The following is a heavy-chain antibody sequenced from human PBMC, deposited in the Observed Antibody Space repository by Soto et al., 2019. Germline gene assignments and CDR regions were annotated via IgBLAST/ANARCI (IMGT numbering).Heavy chain of an antibody. V-gene: IGHV3-13*01. Sequence: GGSLRLSCAASGFTFSSYDMHWVRQATGKGLEWVSAIGTAGDTYYPGSVKGRFTISRENAKNSLYLQMNSLRAEDTAVYYCARVPITGTTVDYYYGMDVWGQGTTVTVSS. D-gene: IGHD1-7*01. J-gene: IGHJ6*02. CDR3: ARVPITGTTVDYYYGMDV. CDR1: GFTFSSYD. CDR2: IGTAGDT.